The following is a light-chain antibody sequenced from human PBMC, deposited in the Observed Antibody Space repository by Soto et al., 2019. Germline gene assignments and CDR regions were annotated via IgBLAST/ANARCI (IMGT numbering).Light chain of an antibody. CDR3: QQYYSTPRT. CDR2: WAS. V-gene: IGKV4-1*01. Sequence: DIVMTQSPDSLAVSLGERATINCKSSQSLLYSSKNKNYLAWYQQKPGQPPNLLIYWASTRESGVPDRFSGSGSGTEFTLPLSSLQAEDVAVYYCQQYYSTPRTFGQGTKVEIK. J-gene: IGKJ1*01. CDR1: QSLLYSSKNKNY.